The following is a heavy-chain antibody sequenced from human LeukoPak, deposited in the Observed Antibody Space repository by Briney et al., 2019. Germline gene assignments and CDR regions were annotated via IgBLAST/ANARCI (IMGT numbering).Heavy chain of an antibody. V-gene: IGHV3-30-3*01. D-gene: IGHD6-13*01. CDR3: ARDWAAAGRGSYHYGVDV. CDR1: RFTFSSYA. Sequence: GGSLRLSCAASRFTFSSYAMHWVRQAPGKGLEWVAVISYDGSNDYHADSVKGRFTISRDNSKNTLYLQMNSLRGEDTAVYYCARDWAAAGRGSYHYGVDVWGQGTTVIVSS. J-gene: IGHJ6*02. CDR2: ISYDGSND.